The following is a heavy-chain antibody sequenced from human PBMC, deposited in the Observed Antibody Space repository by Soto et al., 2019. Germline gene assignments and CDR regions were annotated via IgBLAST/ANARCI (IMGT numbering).Heavy chain of an antibody. CDR2: ISSSSSTI. CDR3: ARHPERIAESGWLDL. D-gene: IGHD6-13*01. V-gene: IGHV3-48*01. J-gene: IGHJ5*02. Sequence: VQLVESGGGVVQPGGSLRLSCAASGFTFSSYSMHWVRQAPGKGLEWVSYISSSSSTIYYADSVKGRFTISRDNAKNSRYLQMNRQRAEDTVVYYGARHPERIAESGWLDLWGQGTLVPVSS. CDR1: GFTFSSYS.